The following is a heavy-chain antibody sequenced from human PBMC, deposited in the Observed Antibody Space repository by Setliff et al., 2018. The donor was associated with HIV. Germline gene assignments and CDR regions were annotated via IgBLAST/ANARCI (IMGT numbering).Heavy chain of an antibody. CDR1: GGSIRSYY. V-gene: IGHV4-4*07. Sequence: SETLSLTCTVSGGSIRSYYWSWIRQPAGKGLEWIGRIYGSGSTNYNPSLESRVTMSVDTSKNQVSLKLNSVTAADAAVYYCARVVPEVVYGAYWFDPWGQGTLVTVAS. CDR2: IYGSGST. CDR3: ARVVPEVVYGAYWFDP. J-gene: IGHJ5*02. D-gene: IGHD4-17*01.